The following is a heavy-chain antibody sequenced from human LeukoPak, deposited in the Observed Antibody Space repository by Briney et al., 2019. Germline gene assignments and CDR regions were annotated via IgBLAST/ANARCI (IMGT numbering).Heavy chain of an antibody. CDR1: GDSIGSSNW. D-gene: IGHD3-16*01. CDR2: IYHSGST. J-gene: IGHJ4*02. CDR3: ATQGGFRSDY. V-gene: IGHV4-4*02. Sequence: SGTLSLTCAVSGDSIGSSNWWSWVRQPPGKGLEWIGEIYHSGSTNYNPSLKSRVTISVDKSRNQFSLKLSSVAAADTAVYYCATQGGFRSDYWGQGTLVTVSS.